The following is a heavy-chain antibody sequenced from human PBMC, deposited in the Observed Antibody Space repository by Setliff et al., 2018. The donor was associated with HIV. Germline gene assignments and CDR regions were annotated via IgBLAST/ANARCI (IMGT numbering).Heavy chain of an antibody. V-gene: IGHV3-33*08. Sequence: GGSLRLSCAASGFNFDIFAMHWVRQAPGKGLGWVAAIWNAGSEKYYADSVKGRYSISRDNSQNTLFLQIDSLTVEDTAVYYCARPRVAHSYGSLDYWGQGTLVTVSS. D-gene: IGHD3-10*01. J-gene: IGHJ4*02. CDR2: IWNAGSEK. CDR1: GFNFDIFA. CDR3: ARPRVAHSYGSLDY.